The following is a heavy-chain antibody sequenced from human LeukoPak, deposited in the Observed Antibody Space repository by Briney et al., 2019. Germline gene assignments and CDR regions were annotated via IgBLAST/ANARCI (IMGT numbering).Heavy chain of an antibody. CDR1: GFTFSSYE. J-gene: IGHJ4*02. D-gene: IGHD5-18*01. Sequence: GGSLRLSCAASGFTFSSYEMNWVRQAPGKGLEWVSYISSSGSTIYYADSVKGRFTISRDNAKNSLYLQMNSLRAEDTAVYYCASTGVGLPLDYWGQGTLVTVSS. CDR3: ASTGVGLPLDY. CDR2: ISSSGSTI. V-gene: IGHV3-48*03.